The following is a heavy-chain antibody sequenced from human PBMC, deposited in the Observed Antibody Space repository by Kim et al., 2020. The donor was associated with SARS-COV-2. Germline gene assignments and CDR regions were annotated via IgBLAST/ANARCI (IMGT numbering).Heavy chain of an antibody. V-gene: IGHV3-43*02. CDR1: GFTFDDYA. Sequence: GGSLRLSCAASGFTFDDYAMHWVRQAPGKGLEWVSLISGDGGSTYYADSVKGRFTFSRDNSKNSLYLQMNSLRTEDTALYYCAKDINWVDYCYGMDVWGQGTTVTVSS. CDR2: ISGDGGST. J-gene: IGHJ6*02. CDR3: AKDINWVDYCYGMDV. D-gene: IGHD1-1*01.